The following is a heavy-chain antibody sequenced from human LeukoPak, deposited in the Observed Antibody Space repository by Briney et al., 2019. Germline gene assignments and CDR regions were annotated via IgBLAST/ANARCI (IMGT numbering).Heavy chain of an antibody. CDR2: ISAYNGNT. CDR1: GYPFSSYG. Sequence: AAVKVSCKASGYPFSSYGINWVLPAPGQGLEGVGWISAYNGNTNYAQKLQGRVTTTTDTSTSTAYLELRSLRSDATPVYYCARDDALVPTGPFDYWGPGTLVTVSS. J-gene: IGHJ4*02. D-gene: IGHD5-12*01. V-gene: IGHV1-18*01. CDR3: ARDDALVPTGPFDY.